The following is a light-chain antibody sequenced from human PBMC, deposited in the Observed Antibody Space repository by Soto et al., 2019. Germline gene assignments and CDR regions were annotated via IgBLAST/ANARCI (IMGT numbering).Light chain of an antibody. J-gene: IGKJ4*01. CDR2: DAS. CDR3: RD. V-gene: IGKV1-33*01. Sequence: DIQMTQSPSSLSASVGDRVTITCQASQDISNYLNWYQQKPGKAPKLLFYDASNLETGVPSRFSGSGSGTDFTFTISSLQPEDIATYYCRDFSGGTKVEIK. CDR1: QDISNY.